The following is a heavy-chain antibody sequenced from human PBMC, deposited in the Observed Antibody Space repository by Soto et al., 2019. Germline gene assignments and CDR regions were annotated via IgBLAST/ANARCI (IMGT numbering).Heavy chain of an antibody. J-gene: IGHJ3*02. Sequence: GGSLRLSCAASGFTFSSYGMHWVRQAPGKGLEWVAVIWYDGSNKYYADSVKGRLTISRDNSKNTLYLQMNSLRAEDTAVYYCARDDYYDSSVEVGAFDIWGQGTMVTVSS. D-gene: IGHD3-22*01. V-gene: IGHV3-33*01. CDR3: ARDDYYDSSVEVGAFDI. CDR2: IWYDGSNK. CDR1: GFTFSSYG.